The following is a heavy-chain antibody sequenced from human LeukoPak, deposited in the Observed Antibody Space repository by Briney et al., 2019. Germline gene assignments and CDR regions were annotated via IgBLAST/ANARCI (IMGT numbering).Heavy chain of an antibody. D-gene: IGHD3-3*01. Sequence: ASVKVSCKASGYTFTDYFMNWVRQAPGQGLEWMGWINPKSGGTVYAQKFQGRVTMTRDTSSSTAYMELSRLRFDDTVVYYCARGPRITIFGVVMANDAFDIWGQGTMVAVSS. J-gene: IGHJ3*02. V-gene: IGHV1-2*02. CDR1: GYTFTDYF. CDR3: ARGPRITIFGVVMANDAFDI. CDR2: INPKSGGT.